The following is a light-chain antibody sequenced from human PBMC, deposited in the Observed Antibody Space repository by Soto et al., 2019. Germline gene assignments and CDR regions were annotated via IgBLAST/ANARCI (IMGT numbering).Light chain of an antibody. CDR3: CLYAVTFYV. J-gene: IGLJ1*01. V-gene: IGLV2-11*01. CDR2: DVS. CDR1: SSDVGTYDF. Sequence: LAQPRSVSGSPGQSVTISCTGTSSDVGTYDFVSWYQQHPGKAPRLMIFDVSERPSGVPDRFSGSKSGNTASLTISGLQAEDEADYYCCLYAVTFYVFGTGTKVTVL.